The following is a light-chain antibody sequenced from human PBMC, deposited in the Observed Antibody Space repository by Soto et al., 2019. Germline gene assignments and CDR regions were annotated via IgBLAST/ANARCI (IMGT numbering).Light chain of an antibody. V-gene: IGKV1-5*03. Sequence: DIQMTQSPSTLSASVGDRVTITCRASQSISSWLAWYQQKPGKAPNLLIYKASTLESGVPSRFSGSGSGTEFTLTISSLQPDDFATYYCQQYNSYWTFGQGTKVEIE. CDR2: KAS. CDR3: QQYNSYWT. J-gene: IGKJ1*01. CDR1: QSISSW.